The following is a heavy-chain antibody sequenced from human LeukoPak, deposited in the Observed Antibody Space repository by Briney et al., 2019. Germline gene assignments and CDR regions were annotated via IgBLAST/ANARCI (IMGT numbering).Heavy chain of an antibody. Sequence: PSETLSLTCTVSGGSISSYYWSWIRQPPGKGLGWIGYIYYSGSTNYNPSLKSRVTISVDTSKNQFSLKLSSVTAADTAVYYCARSRDGYNINWFDPWGQGTLVTVSS. CDR2: IYYSGST. CDR3: ARSRDGYNINWFDP. CDR1: GGSISSYY. D-gene: IGHD5-24*01. J-gene: IGHJ5*02. V-gene: IGHV4-59*01.